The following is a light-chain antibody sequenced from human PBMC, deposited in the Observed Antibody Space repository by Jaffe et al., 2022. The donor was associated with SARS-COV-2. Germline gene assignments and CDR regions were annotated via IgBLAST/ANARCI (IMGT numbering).Light chain of an antibody. CDR3: QQSQKIPIT. Sequence: DIQMTQSPSSLSASVGDRVTITCRASQSISSYLNWYQQKPGKAPELLIYTASTLQSGVPSRFSGRGSGTDFTLTISSLQPEDSATYYCQQSQKIPITFGQGTRLEIK. V-gene: IGKV1-39*01. J-gene: IGKJ5*01. CDR2: TAS. CDR1: QSISSY.